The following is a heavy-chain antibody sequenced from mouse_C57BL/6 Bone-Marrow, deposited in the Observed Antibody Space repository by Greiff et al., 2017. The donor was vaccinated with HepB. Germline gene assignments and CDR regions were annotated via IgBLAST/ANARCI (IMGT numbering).Heavy chain of an antibody. J-gene: IGHJ4*01. CDR1: GYSITSGYY. D-gene: IGHD6-1*01. CDR2: ISYDGSN. V-gene: IGHV3-6*01. Sequence: EVQRVESGPGLVKPSQSLSLTCSVTGYSITSGYYWNWIRQFPGNKLEWMGYISYDGSNNYNPSLKNRISITRDTSKNQFFLKLNSVSTEDTATYYCARVAHYYAMDYWGQGTSVTVSS. CDR3: ARVAHYYAMDY.